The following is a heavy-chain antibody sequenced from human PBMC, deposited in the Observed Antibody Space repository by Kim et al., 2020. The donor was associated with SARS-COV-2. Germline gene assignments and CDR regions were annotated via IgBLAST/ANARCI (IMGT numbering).Heavy chain of an antibody. CDR3: ARVPSSGWSYFDY. Sequence: GGSLRLSCAASGFTFSSYTMNWVRQAPGKGLEWVSSISSSGYIYYADSVKGRFTITRDNAKNSLYLQMNSLRAEDTAVYYCARVPSSGWSYFDYWGQGTLVTVSS. D-gene: IGHD6-19*01. V-gene: IGHV3-21*01. CDR1: GFTFSSYT. J-gene: IGHJ4*02. CDR2: ISSSGYI.